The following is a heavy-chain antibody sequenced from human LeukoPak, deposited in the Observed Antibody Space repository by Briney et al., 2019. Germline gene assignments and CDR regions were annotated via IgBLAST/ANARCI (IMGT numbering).Heavy chain of an antibody. Sequence: PGGSLRLSCVASGFTFEDYGVSWVRQSAGKGLEWVSSINWHGGSTHYAESVKGRFTISRDNAKNSLFLQMNSLRAEDTALYYCARANYSPYYFDYWGQGTLVTVSS. CDR2: INWHGGST. CDR3: ARANYSPYYFDY. D-gene: IGHD4-11*01. V-gene: IGHV3-20*04. J-gene: IGHJ4*02. CDR1: GFTFEDYG.